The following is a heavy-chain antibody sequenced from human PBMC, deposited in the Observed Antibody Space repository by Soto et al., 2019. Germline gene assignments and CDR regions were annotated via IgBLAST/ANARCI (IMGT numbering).Heavy chain of an antibody. CDR1: GYTFTAHG. D-gene: IGHD5-18*01. CDR3: ERVVYNYGLPDFDY. Sequence: AAAVKVSCKAFGYTFTAHGITLVRQALGQGLEWTGWISAYNGNTHYAQKIQGRVNMTTDTSTSTAYMELRSLRSDDTAVYHCERVVYNYGLPDFDYWAQATLLTAYS. J-gene: IGHJ4*02. V-gene: IGHV1-18*01. CDR2: ISAYNGNT.